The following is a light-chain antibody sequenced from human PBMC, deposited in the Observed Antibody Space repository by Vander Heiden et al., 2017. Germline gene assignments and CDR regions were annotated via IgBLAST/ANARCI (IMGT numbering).Light chain of an antibody. CDR1: ALPKQY. CDR3: QSADSSGSV. CDR2: KDS. J-gene: IGLJ2*01. V-gene: IGLV3-25*03. Sequence: SYELTQPPSVSVSPGQTARITCSGDALPKQYAYWYQQKPGQAPVLVIYKDSERPSGIPERFSGSSSGTTVTLTISGVQTEDEADYYRQSADSSGSVFGGGTKLTVL.